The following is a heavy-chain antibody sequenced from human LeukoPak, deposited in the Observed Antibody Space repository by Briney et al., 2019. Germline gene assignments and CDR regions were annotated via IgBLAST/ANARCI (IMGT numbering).Heavy chain of an antibody. CDR3: ASSRSGSSWYGGDY. CDR1: GYTFTSYG. V-gene: IGHV1-69*13. CDR2: IIPIFGTA. D-gene: IGHD6-13*01. Sequence: GASVKVSCKASGYTFTSYGISWVRQAPGQGLEWMGGIIPIFGTANYAQKFQGRVTITADESTSTAYMELSSLRSEDTAVYYCASSRSGSSWYGGDYWGQGTLVTVSS. J-gene: IGHJ4*02.